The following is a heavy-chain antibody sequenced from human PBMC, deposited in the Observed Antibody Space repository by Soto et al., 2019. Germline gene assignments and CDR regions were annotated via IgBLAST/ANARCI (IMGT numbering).Heavy chain of an antibody. CDR1: GFTFNNYW. CDR2: INGDGSST. CDR3: ARGIQYRYGMDV. J-gene: IGHJ6*02. D-gene: IGHD5-18*01. Sequence: VQLVESGGGLVQPGGSLRLSCASAGFTFNNYWMHWVRQAPGRGLVWVSRINGDGSSTFYADSVKGRFTISRDNAKSAVYLQMNSLRVEDTAVYYCARGIQYRYGMDVWGQGTTVTVSS. V-gene: IGHV3-74*01.